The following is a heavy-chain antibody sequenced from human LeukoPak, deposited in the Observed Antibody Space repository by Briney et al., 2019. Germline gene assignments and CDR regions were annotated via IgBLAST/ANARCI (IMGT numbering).Heavy chain of an antibody. Sequence: GGSLRLSCAASGFTFSSYAMSWVRQAPGKGLEWVSAISGSGGSTYYADSVKGRFTISRDNSKNTLYLQVNSLRAEDTAVYYCAKDTRYYYGSGSNVDYWGQGTLVTVSS. D-gene: IGHD3-10*01. CDR1: GFTFSSYA. J-gene: IGHJ4*02. CDR2: ISGSGGST. CDR3: AKDTRYYYGSGSNVDY. V-gene: IGHV3-23*01.